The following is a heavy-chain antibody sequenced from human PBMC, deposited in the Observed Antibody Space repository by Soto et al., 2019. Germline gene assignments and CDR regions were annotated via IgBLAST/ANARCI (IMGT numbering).Heavy chain of an antibody. Sequence: ASVKVSCKASGYTFTSYAMHWVRQAPGQRLEWMGWINAGNGNTKYSQKFQGRVTITRDTSASTAYMELSSLRSEDTAVYYCARGPSIAARYSWFDPWGQGTLVTVSS. CDR3: ARGPSIAARYSWFDP. D-gene: IGHD6-6*01. V-gene: IGHV1-3*01. CDR1: GYTFTSYA. J-gene: IGHJ5*02. CDR2: INAGNGNT.